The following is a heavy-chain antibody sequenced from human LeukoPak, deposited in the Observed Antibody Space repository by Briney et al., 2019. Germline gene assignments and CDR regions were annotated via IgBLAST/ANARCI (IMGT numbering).Heavy chain of an antibody. CDR2: ISSNGGNT. Sequence: GGSLRLSCAASGFTVSTNYMNWVRQAPGKGLEYVSGISSNGGNTYYANSVKGRFTISRDNSKNTLYLQMGSLRAEDMAVYYCARRGQQLRSYYFDYWGQGTLVTVSS. CDR1: GFTVSTNY. D-gene: IGHD6-13*01. V-gene: IGHV3-64*01. J-gene: IGHJ4*02. CDR3: ARRGQQLRSYYFDY.